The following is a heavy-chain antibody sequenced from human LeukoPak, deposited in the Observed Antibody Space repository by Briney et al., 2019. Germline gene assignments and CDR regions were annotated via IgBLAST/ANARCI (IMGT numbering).Heavy chain of an antibody. V-gene: IGHV3-74*01. D-gene: IGHD3-22*01. CDR1: GSTFSSYW. CDR2: INSDGSST. Sequence: GGSLRLSCAASGSTFSSYWMHWVRQAPGKGLVWVSRINSDGSSTSYADSVKGRFTISRDNAKNTLYLQMNSLRAEDTAVYYCARVTYYYDSSGYQRAIYSFDYWGQGTLVTVSS. J-gene: IGHJ4*02. CDR3: ARVTYYYDSSGYQRAIYSFDY.